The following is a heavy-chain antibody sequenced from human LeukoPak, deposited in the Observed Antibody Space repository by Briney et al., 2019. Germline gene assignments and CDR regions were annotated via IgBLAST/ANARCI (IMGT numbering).Heavy chain of an antibody. D-gene: IGHD5-24*01. V-gene: IGHV3-23*01. CDR3: ARPPYGRDVYNYFDY. Sequence: GGSLRLSCAGSGFTFRIYAMSWVRQAPGKGLEWVSAISGSGGSKYYADSVKGRFTISRDNSKNTLYLQKNSLRGEDRAVYYCARPPYGRDVYNYFDYWGRGTPVTVSS. CDR1: GFTFRIYA. CDR2: ISGSGGSK. J-gene: IGHJ4*02.